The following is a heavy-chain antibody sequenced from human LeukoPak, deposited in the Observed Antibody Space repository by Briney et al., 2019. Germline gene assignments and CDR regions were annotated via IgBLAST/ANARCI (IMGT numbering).Heavy chain of an antibody. V-gene: IGHV3-23*01. CDR3: ANRVVPAPI. D-gene: IGHD2-2*01. J-gene: IGHJ1*01. CDR1: GYTFSSYA. Sequence: GGSLRLSCAASGYTFSSYAMSWVRQAPGKGLEWVSAISGSGGSTYYADSVKGRFTISRDNAKNTLYLQMKSLRAEDTAVYYSANRVVPAPIWGQGTLFTVSS. CDR2: ISGSGGST.